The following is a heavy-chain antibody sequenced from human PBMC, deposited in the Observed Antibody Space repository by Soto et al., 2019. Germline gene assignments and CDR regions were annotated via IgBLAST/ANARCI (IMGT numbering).Heavy chain of an antibody. CDR3: ARVGYCSSTSCLGDY. Sequence: QVQLVQSGAEVKQPGSSVKVSCKASGGTFSSYTISWVRQAPGQGLEWMGRIIPILGIANYAQKFQGRVTITADKSTSTAYMELSSLRSEDTAVYYCARVGYCSSTSCLGDYWGQGTLVTVSS. V-gene: IGHV1-69*02. CDR1: GGTFSSYT. CDR2: IIPILGIA. D-gene: IGHD2-2*01. J-gene: IGHJ4*02.